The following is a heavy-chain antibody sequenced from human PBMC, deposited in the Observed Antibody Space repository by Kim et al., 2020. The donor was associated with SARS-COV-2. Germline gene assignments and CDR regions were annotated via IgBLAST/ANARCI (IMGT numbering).Heavy chain of an antibody. CDR1: GFPLSRYW. CDR3: VRESTETSEGQ. J-gene: IGHJ4*02. Sequence: GGSLRLSCAASGFPLSRYWLDWVCQAPGKGLEWVAHINHDGSDKNYVDSVKGRFTISRDNAANSLYLQMNSLRPDDTAMYYCVRESTETSEGQWGQRTRVTVSS. V-gene: IGHV3-7*03. D-gene: IGHD4-17*01. CDR2: INHDGSDK.